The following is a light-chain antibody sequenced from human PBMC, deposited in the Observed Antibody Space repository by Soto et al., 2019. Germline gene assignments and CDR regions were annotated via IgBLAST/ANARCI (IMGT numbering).Light chain of an antibody. V-gene: IGKV3-11*01. CDR3: QQRSNWIT. Sequence: EIVMTQSPATLSVSPGERATLSCRASQSVSSNLAWYQQKPGQAPRLLIYDASNRATGIPARFSGSGSGTDFTLTISNLGPEDFAVYYCQQRSNWITFGQGTRLEIK. CDR1: QSVSSN. CDR2: DAS. J-gene: IGKJ5*01.